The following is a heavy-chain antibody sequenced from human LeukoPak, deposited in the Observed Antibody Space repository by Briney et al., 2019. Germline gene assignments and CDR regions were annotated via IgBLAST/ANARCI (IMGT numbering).Heavy chain of an antibody. CDR2: IYHSGST. J-gene: IGHJ4*02. Sequence: PSQTLSLTCAVSGGSISSGGYSWRWIRQPPGKGLEWIGYIYHSGSTYYNPSLKSRVTISVDRSKNQFSLKLSSVTAADTAVYYCARDGGYYDYWGQGTLVTVSS. V-gene: IGHV4-30-2*01. D-gene: IGHD3-22*01. CDR1: GGSISSGGYS. CDR3: ARDGGYYDY.